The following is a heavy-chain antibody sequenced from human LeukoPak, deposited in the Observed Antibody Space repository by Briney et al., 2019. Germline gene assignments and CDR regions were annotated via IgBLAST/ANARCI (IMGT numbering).Heavy chain of an antibody. Sequence: PSETLSLTCTVSGYSISSGYYWGWIRQPPGKGLEWIGSIYHSGSTYYNPSLKSRVTISVDTSKNQFSLKLSSVTAADTAVYYCARDNPDYYDSSGYPPSYNAFDIWGQGTMVTVSS. J-gene: IGHJ3*02. CDR3: ARDNPDYYDSSGYPPSYNAFDI. D-gene: IGHD3-22*01. CDR1: GYSISSGYY. CDR2: IYHSGST. V-gene: IGHV4-38-2*02.